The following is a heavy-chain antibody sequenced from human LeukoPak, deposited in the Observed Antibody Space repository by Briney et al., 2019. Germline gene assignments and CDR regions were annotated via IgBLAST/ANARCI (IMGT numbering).Heavy chain of an antibody. CDR3: ARDRCSGGSCYWFDP. V-gene: IGHV1-69*06. D-gene: IGHD2-15*01. J-gene: IGHJ5*02. Sequence: SVKVSCKGSGGTFSSYAISWVRHAPGQGLEWMGGIIPIFGTANYAQKFQGRVTITADKSTSTAYMELSSLRSEDTAVYYCARDRCSGGSCYWFDPWGQGTLVTVSS. CDR1: GGTFSSYA. CDR2: IIPIFGTA.